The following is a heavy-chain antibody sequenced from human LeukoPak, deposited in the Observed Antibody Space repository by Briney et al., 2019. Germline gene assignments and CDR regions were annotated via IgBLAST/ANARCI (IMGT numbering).Heavy chain of an antibody. CDR3: ARKPPSGPGYYYSYGMDV. V-gene: IGHV4-59*08. Sequence: KTSETLSLTCTVSGGSISSYYWSWIRQSPGKGLEWIGYIYYSGSTNYNPSLKSRVTISVDTSKNQFSLKLSSVTAADTAVYYCARKPPSGPGYYYSYGMDVWGQGTTVTVSS. J-gene: IGHJ6*02. CDR2: IYYSGST. CDR1: GGSISSYY.